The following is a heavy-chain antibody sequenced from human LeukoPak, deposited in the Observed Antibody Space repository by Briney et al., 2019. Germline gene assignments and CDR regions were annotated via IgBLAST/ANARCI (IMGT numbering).Heavy chain of an antibody. J-gene: IGHJ6*02. CDR2: IYYSGST. V-gene: IGHV4-59*01. CDR3: ARAKTYGDSSYYYYGMDV. D-gene: IGHD4-17*01. CDR1: GGSISSYY. Sequence: SSETLSLTCTVSGGSISSYYWSWIRQPPGKGLEWIGYIYYSGSTNYNPSLKSRVTISVDTSKNQFSLKLSSVTAADTAVYYCARAKTYGDSSYYYYGMDVWGQGTTVTVSS.